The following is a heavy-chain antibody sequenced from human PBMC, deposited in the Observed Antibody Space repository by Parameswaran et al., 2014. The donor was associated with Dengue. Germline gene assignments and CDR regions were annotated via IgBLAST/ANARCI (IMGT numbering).Heavy chain of an antibody. V-gene: IGHV3-30*18. J-gene: IGHJ6*02. CDR3: AKDLGRDFGVVISGYYYYGMDV. CDR2: ISYDGSNK. Sequence: VRQMPGKGLEWVAVISYDGSNKYYADSVKGRFTISRDNSKNTLYLQMNSLRAEDTAVYYCAKDLGRDFGVVISGYYYYGMDVWGQGTTVTVSS. D-gene: IGHD3-3*01.